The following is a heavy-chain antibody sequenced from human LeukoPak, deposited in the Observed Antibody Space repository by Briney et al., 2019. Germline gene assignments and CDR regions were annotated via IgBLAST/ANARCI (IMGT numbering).Heavy chain of an antibody. D-gene: IGHD6-13*01. J-gene: IGHJ3*02. CDR3: ASPSSSYHDAFDI. CDR2: ISLYNGNT. V-gene: IGHV1-18*01. Sequence: ASVKVSCKASGYAFSRITISWVRQAPGQGPEWMGWISLYNGNTNYAQKFQGSVTMTRDTSTTTVSMELRSLRSDDTAVYYCASPSSSYHDAFDIWGQGTMVTVSS. CDR1: GYAFSRIT.